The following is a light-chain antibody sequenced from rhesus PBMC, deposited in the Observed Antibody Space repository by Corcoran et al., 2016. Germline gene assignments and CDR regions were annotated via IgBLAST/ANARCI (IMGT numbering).Light chain of an antibody. V-gene: IGKV1-28*01. CDR3: LQHNSYPWT. J-gene: IGKJ1*01. CDR1: QGISSY. Sequence: DIQMTQSPSSLSASVGDTVTITCRASQGISSYSNWFQQKPGKAPKLLIYAASNLESGVPSRLSGNGSGTEFPRTISSLQPEDFAAYYSLQHNSYPWTFGQGTKVEIQ. CDR2: AAS.